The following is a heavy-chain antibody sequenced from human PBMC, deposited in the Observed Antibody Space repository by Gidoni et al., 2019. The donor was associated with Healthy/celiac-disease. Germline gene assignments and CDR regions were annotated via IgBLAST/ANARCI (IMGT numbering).Heavy chain of an antibody. Sequence: QVQLVESGGGVVQPGRSLRLSCAASGFTFSSSGLHWVRQAPGKGLEWVAVISYDGSNKYYADSVKGRFTISRDKSKNTLYLQMNSLRAEDTAVYYCAKDLVSSSWSHTNYYYYGMDVWGQGTTVTVSS. CDR1: GFTFSSSG. D-gene: IGHD6-13*01. CDR2: ISYDGSNK. CDR3: AKDLVSSSWSHTNYYYYGMDV. J-gene: IGHJ6*02. V-gene: IGHV3-30*18.